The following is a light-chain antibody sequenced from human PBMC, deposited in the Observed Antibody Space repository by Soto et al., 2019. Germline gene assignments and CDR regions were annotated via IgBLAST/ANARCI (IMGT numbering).Light chain of an antibody. CDR1: QSVRTNY. Sequence: ETVLTQSPGTLSLSPGERATLSCRASQSVRTNYLAWYQQKPGQAPWLLIWGAFNRAGGVPDRFSGSGSGTDFTLTISRLEPEDFAVYYCQQYGSPTTFGQGTKVDIK. V-gene: IGKV3-20*01. CDR2: GAF. J-gene: IGKJ1*01. CDR3: QQYGSPTT.